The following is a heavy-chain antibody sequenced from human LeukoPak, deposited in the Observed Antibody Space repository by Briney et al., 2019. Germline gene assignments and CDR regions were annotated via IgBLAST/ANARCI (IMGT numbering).Heavy chain of an antibody. V-gene: IGHV3-48*01. J-gene: IGHJ5*02. CDR2: ISSSSSTI. Sequence: GGSLRLSCAASGFTFSSFGMNWVRQAPGKGLEWVSYISSSSSTIYYADSVKGRFTISRDNAKNSLYLQMNSLRAEDTAVYYCAPRLLYGSGSSGGWFDPWGQGTLVTVSS. D-gene: IGHD3-10*01. CDR1: GFTFSSFG. CDR3: APRLLYGSGSSGGWFDP.